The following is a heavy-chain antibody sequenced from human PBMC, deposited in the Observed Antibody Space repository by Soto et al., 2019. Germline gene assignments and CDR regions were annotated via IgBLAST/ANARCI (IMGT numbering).Heavy chain of an antibody. V-gene: IGHV1-69*13. Sequence: SVKVSCKASGGTFSSYAISWVRQAPGQGLEWMGGITPIFGTANYAQKFQGRVTITADESTSTAYMELSSLRSEDTAVYYCARGYYDSSGYYPANYFDYWGQGTLVTVSS. D-gene: IGHD3-22*01. J-gene: IGHJ4*02. CDR2: ITPIFGTA. CDR3: ARGYYDSSGYYPANYFDY. CDR1: GGTFSSYA.